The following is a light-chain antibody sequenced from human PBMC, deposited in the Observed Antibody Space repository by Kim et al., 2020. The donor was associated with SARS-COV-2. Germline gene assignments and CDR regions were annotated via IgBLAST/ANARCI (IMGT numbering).Light chain of an antibody. CDR1: QSVTSDY. J-gene: IGKJ3*01. Sequence: EIVLTQSPGTLSLSPGERATLSCRASQSVTSDYLAWYQQNPGQAPRLLIYDASSRATGIPDRFSGSGSGTDFTLTINRLEPEDFAFYYCQQYGTFPLTFGPGAKVDIK. V-gene: IGKV3-20*01. CDR3: QQYGTFPLT. CDR2: DAS.